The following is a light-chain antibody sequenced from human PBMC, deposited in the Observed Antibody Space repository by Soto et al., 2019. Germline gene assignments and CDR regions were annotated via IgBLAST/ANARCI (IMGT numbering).Light chain of an antibody. J-gene: IGKJ3*01. Sequence: EIVLTQSPGTLSLSPEERATLSCRASQSVSSSYLGWYQQKPGQAPRLLIYGASGRATGIPDRFSGSGSGTDFTLTISRLEPEDFAVYYCQHYGGSPSFTFGPGTKVDIK. V-gene: IGKV3-20*01. CDR1: QSVSSSY. CDR3: QHYGGSPSFT. CDR2: GAS.